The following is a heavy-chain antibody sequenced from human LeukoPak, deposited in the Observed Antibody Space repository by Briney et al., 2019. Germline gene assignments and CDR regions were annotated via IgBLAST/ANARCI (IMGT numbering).Heavy chain of an antibody. Sequence: GRSLRLSCAASGFSFSDYEMNCARQAPGKGLEWIAYTTSGSSIIYYADSVKGRFTISRDNAKNALYLQMSNLRAEDAAVYYCAKDWAATGRRNWFDPWGQGTLVTVSS. D-gene: IGHD6-13*01. J-gene: IGHJ5*02. V-gene: IGHV3-48*03. CDR3: AKDWAATGRRNWFDP. CDR2: TTSGSSII. CDR1: GFSFSDYE.